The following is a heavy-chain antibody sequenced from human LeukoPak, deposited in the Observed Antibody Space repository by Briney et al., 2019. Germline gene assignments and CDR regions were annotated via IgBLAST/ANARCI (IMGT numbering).Heavy chain of an antibody. V-gene: IGHV1-18*01. Sequence: ASVKVSCKGSGYTFTSYTITWVRQAPGQGLEWMGWIRAYNGNTNYAQKFQGRVTMTTDTSTSTAYMDLRSLRSDDTAVFYCATLYSSSTNPGDYWGQGTLVTVSS. CDR2: IRAYNGNT. CDR3: ATLYSSSTNPGDY. CDR1: GYTFTSYT. J-gene: IGHJ4*02. D-gene: IGHD6-6*01.